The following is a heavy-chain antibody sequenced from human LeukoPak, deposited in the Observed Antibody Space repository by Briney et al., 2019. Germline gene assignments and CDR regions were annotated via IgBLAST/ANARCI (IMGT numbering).Heavy chain of an antibody. CDR3: VRDQNWAFDY. J-gene: IGHJ4*02. V-gene: IGHV3-48*01. CDR2: INTKSKSI. D-gene: IGHD7-27*01. Sequence: GGSLGLSCAASGFTFNTYTMNWVRQAPGKGLEWLSFINTKSKSIYYADSVKGRFTISRDNAKNSLYLQMNSLRAEDTALYYCVRDQNWAFDYWGQGTLVTAPS. CDR1: GFTFNTYT.